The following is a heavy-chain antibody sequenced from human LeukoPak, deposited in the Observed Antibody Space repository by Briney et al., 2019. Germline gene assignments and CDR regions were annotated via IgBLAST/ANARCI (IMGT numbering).Heavy chain of an antibody. CDR3: ARDVEGYCTAGSCYAGGY. CDR2: IIPIFGTA. J-gene: IGHJ4*02. D-gene: IGHD2-15*01. Sequence: GASVKVSCKASGGTFSSYAISWVRQAPGQGLEWMGGIIPIFGTANYAQKFQGRVTITADESTSTAYIELSSLRSEDTAVYYCARDVEGYCTAGSCYAGGYWGQGTLVTVSS. V-gene: IGHV1-69*13. CDR1: GGTFSSYA.